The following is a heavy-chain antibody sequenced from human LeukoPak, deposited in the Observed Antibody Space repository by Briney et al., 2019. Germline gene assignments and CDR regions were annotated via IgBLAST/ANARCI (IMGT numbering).Heavy chain of an antibody. CDR2: IYYSGST. CDR3: ARGDSSSYPLDY. CDR1: GGSFSGYS. J-gene: IGHJ4*02. D-gene: IGHD6-6*01. V-gene: IGHV4-30-4*07. Sequence: SETLSLTCAVYGGSFSGYSWSWIRQPPGKGLEWIGYIYYSGSTYYNPSLKSRVTISVDTSKNQFSLKLSSVTAADTAVYYCARGDSSSYPLDYWGQGTPVTVSS.